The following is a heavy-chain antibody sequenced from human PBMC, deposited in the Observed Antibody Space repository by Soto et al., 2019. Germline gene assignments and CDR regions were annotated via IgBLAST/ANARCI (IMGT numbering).Heavy chain of an antibody. D-gene: IGHD6-13*01. J-gene: IGHJ5*02. CDR2: IIHIFGTA. V-gene: IGHV1-69*13. CDR1: GGTFSSYA. CDR3: ARDSPPGYSSSSGWFDP. Sequence: SVKVSCKASGGTFSSYAISWVRQAPGQGLEWMGGIIHIFGTANYAKKFQGRVTITADESTSTAYMELSSLRSEDTAVYYCARDSPPGYSSSSGWFDPWGQGTLVTVSS.